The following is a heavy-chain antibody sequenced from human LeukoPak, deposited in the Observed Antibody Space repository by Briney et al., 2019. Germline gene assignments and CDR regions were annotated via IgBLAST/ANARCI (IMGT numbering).Heavy chain of an antibody. CDR3: AKAGSRPIKGTPFDP. CDR2: ISYDGSNK. D-gene: IGHD1-26*01. V-gene: IGHV3-30*18. CDR1: GFTFSSYG. J-gene: IGHJ5*02. Sequence: PGGSLRLSCAASGFTFSSYGMHWVRQAPGKGLEWVAVISYDGSNKYYADSVKGRFTISRDNSKNTLYLQMNSLRAEDTAVYYCAKAGSRPIKGTPFDPWGQGTLVTVSS.